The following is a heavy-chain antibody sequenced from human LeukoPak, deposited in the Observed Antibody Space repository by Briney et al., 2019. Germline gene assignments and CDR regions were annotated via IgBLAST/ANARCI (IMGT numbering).Heavy chain of an antibody. CDR3: ATFCSGGDCYSFAP. V-gene: IGHV3-23*01. Sequence: GGSLRLSCAASGFTFNNYAMTWVRQAPGKGLEWVSTIIGSGGSTDYADSVKGQFTISRDNSKDTLFLQMDSLRVEDTAVYYCATFCSGGDCYSFAPWGQGTLVTVSS. D-gene: IGHD2-15*01. J-gene: IGHJ5*02. CDR1: GFTFNNYA. CDR2: IIGSGGST.